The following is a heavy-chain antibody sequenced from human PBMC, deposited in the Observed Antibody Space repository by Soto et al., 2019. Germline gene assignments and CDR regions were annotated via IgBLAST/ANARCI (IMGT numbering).Heavy chain of an antibody. CDR3: ARSATVVSHGDAFDS. D-gene: IGHD4-17*01. V-gene: IGHV1-69*02. J-gene: IGHJ3*02. Sequence: QVQLVQSGAEVKKPGSSVKVSCKASGGTFSSYTISWVRQAPGQGLEWMGRIIPIRGIANNAHRFHSRVTITADKSTSTAYVELSSLRYEDMAVYYCARSATVVSHGDAFDSWGQGTMVTVSS. CDR2: IIPIRGIA. CDR1: GGTFSSYT.